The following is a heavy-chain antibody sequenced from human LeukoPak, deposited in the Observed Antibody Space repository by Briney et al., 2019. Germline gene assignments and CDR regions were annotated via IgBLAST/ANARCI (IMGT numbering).Heavy chain of an antibody. V-gene: IGHV1-46*01. D-gene: IGHD6-13*01. Sequence: GASVKVSCKASGITFTSYYIHWVRQPPARGLEWMGKINPSGTITTYAPKYQGRVTVTKDTSTNTVYMELSSLRSDDTAVYYCALIAPPHNWGQGTLVTVSS. J-gene: IGHJ4*02. CDR1: GITFTSYY. CDR3: ALIAPPHN. CDR2: INPSGTIT.